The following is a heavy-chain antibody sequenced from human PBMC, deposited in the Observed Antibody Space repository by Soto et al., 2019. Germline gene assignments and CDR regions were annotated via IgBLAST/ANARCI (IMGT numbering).Heavy chain of an antibody. D-gene: IGHD5-12*01. CDR2: ILPIFKTP. CDR1: GDTLNNYA. J-gene: IGHJ4*02. V-gene: IGHV1-69*01. CDR3: ATLASGGYFFQY. Sequence: QVQLVQSGAEVKKPGSSVKVSCKASGDTLNNYAINWVRQAPGQGLEWMGGILPIFKTPTYAQKCQGRVTIAADESTSTAYMEVSSLRSDDTAVYFCATLASGGYFFQYWGQGTLVTVSS.